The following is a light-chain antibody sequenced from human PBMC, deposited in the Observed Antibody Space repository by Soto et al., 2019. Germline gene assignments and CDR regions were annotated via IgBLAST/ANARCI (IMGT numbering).Light chain of an antibody. Sequence: IHMKNSQSSLSASLLDRVTKSFRASQSISSYLNWYQQKPGKAPKLLIYAASSLQSGVPSRFSGSGSGTDFTLTISSLQPEDFATYYCQQSYSTPITFGQGTRLEIK. CDR1: QSISSY. J-gene: IGKJ5*01. CDR2: AAS. CDR3: QQSYSTPIT. V-gene: IGKV1-39*01.